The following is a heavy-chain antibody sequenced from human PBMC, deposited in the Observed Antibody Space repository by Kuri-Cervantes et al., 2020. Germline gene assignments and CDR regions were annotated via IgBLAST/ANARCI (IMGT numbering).Heavy chain of an antibody. CDR2: ISYDGSNK. Sequence: GGSLRLSCAASGFTFSSYAMHWVRQAPGKGLEWVAVISYDGSNKYYADSVKGRFTISRDNSKNTLYLQMNSLRAEDTAVYYCARSRGFRANYYYGMDVWGQGTTGTVSS. V-gene: IGHV3-30-3*01. J-gene: IGHJ6*02. D-gene: IGHD3-10*01. CDR1: GFTFSSYA. CDR3: ARSRGFRANYYYGMDV.